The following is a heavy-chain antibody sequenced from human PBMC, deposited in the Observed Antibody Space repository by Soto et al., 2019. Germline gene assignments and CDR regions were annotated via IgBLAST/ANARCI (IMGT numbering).Heavy chain of an antibody. D-gene: IGHD3-10*01. J-gene: IGHJ4*02. V-gene: IGHV3-23*01. CDR1: GFTFSSYA. CDR3: AKDLYYYGSGIKTTFDY. CDR2: ISGSGGST. Sequence: GVLRLSCAASGFTFSSYAMSWVRQAPGKGLEWVSAISGSGGSTYYADSVKGRFTISRDNSKNTLYLQMNSLRAEDTAVYYCAKDLYYYGSGIKTTFDYWGQGTLVTVSS.